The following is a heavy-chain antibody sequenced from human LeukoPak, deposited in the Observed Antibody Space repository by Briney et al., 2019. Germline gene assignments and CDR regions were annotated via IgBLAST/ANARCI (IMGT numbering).Heavy chain of an antibody. Sequence: PGRSLRLSCAASGFTFSSYGMHWVRQAPGKGLEWVAVIWYDGTNKYYADSVKGRFTISRDSSKNTLYLQVNSLRAEDTAVYYCARAAYDSSGYLTLWGQGTLVTVSS. V-gene: IGHV3-33*01. CDR2: IWYDGTNK. D-gene: IGHD3-22*01. CDR1: GFTFSSYG. CDR3: ARAAYDSSGYLTL. J-gene: IGHJ4*02.